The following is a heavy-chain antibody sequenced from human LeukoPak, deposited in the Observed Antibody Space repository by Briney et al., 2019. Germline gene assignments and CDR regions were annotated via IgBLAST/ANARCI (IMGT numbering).Heavy chain of an antibody. J-gene: IGHJ4*02. CDR2: IYTSGST. CDR1: GGSISSSSYY. CDR3: ARDVVAAAGTWDY. D-gene: IGHD6-13*01. Sequence: SETLSLTCTVSGGSISSSSYYWTWIRQPAGKGLEWIGRIYTSGSTNYNPSLKSRVTMSVDTSKNQFSLKLSSVTAADTAVYYCARDVVAAAGTWDYWGQGTPVTVSS. V-gene: IGHV4-61*02.